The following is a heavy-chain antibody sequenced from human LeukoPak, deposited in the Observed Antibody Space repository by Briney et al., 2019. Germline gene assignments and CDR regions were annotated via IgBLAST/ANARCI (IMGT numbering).Heavy chain of an antibody. CDR1: GFTFSSSA. CDR3: ARPPLIAAAGYYYGMDV. V-gene: IGHV3-23*01. CDR2: ISASGGST. Sequence: HPGGSLRLSCAASGFTFSSSAMSWVRQVPGKGLEWVSGISASGGSTSYADSVRGRFTISRDNSKNTLYLQMNSLRAEDTAVYYCARPPLIAAAGYYYGMDVWGQGTTVTVSS. J-gene: IGHJ6*02. D-gene: IGHD6-13*01.